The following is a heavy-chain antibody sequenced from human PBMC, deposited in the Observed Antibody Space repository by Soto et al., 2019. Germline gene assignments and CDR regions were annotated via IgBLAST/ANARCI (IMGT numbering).Heavy chain of an antibody. D-gene: IGHD3-3*01. CDR1: GYTFTSNY. CDR3: ARDLGVGVPYYYYGMDV. J-gene: IGHJ6*02. Sequence: ASVKVSCKASGYTFTSNYIHWVRQAPGQGLEWMGIINPSGGSTSYVQKFQGRVTMTRDTSTSTVYMELSSLRSEDTAVYYCARDLGVGVPYYYYGMDVWGQGTTVTVS. V-gene: IGHV1-46*01. CDR2: INPSGGST.